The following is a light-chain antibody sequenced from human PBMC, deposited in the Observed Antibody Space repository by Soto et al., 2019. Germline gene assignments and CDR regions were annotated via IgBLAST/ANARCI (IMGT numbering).Light chain of an antibody. CDR3: QSFDSSLSGSV. CDR1: SSNIGAGYD. V-gene: IGLV1-40*01. Sequence: QPVLTQPPSVSGAPGQRVTISCTGSSSNIGAGYDVHWYQQLPGTAPKLLIYDNTNRPSGVPDRFSGSNSGTPASLAITGLQAEDEADYYCQSFDSSLSGSVFGGGTKLTVL. CDR2: DNT. J-gene: IGLJ2*01.